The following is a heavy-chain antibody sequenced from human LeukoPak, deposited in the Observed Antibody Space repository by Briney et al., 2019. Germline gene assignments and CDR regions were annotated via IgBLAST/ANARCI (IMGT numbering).Heavy chain of an antibody. CDR3: ASSGSAVAVPEAFDI. J-gene: IGHJ3*02. D-gene: IGHD6-19*01. Sequence: ASVKVSCKASGYTFTGYYMHWVRQAPGQGLEWMGWINPNSGGTNYAQKFQGRVTMTRDTSISTAYMELSRLRSDDTAVYYCASSGSAVAVPEAFDIRGQGTMVTVSS. V-gene: IGHV1-2*02. CDR1: GYTFTGYY. CDR2: INPNSGGT.